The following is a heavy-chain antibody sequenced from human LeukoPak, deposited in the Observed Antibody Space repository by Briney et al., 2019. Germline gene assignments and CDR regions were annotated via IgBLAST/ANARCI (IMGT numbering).Heavy chain of an antibody. D-gene: IGHD3-22*01. CDR2: IIPIFGTA. V-gene: IGHV1-69*06. CDR1: GGTFSSYA. J-gene: IGHJ4*02. Sequence: SVKVSCKASGGTFSSYAISWVRQAPGQGLEWMGGIIPIFGTANYAQKFQGRVTITADKSTSTAYMELSSLRSEDTAVYYCAAYYYDSSGYALLSFDHWGQGTLVTVAS. CDR3: AAYYYDSSGYALLSFDH.